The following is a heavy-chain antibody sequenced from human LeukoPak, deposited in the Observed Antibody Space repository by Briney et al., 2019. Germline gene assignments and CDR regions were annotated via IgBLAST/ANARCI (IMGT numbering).Heavy chain of an antibody. CDR3: ARDGIAAARKGYYYYYGVDV. V-gene: IGHV4-39*07. J-gene: IGHJ6*02. D-gene: IGHD6-13*01. CDR1: GGSITNNNYY. Sequence: SETLSLTCTVSGGSITNNNYYWDWIRQPPGKGLEWIGDLYYSGSTHYNPSLKSRVTMSVDTSKNQFSLKVSSVTAADTAVYYCARDGIAAARKGYYYYYGVDVWGQGTTVTISS. CDR2: LYYSGST.